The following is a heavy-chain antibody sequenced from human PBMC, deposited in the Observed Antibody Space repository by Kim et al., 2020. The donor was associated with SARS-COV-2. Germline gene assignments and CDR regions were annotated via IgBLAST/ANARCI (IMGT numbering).Heavy chain of an antibody. CDR2: IYYSGST. D-gene: IGHD6-19*01. V-gene: IGHV4-59*01. CDR3: AKAVAVAEPGGYYYYGMDV. Sequence: SETLSLTCTVSGGSISSYYWSWIRQPPGKGLEWIGYIYYSGSTNYNPSLKSRVTISVDTSKNQFSLKLSSVTAADTAVYYCAKAVAVAEPGGYYYYGMDV. J-gene: IGHJ6*01. CDR1: GGSISSYY.